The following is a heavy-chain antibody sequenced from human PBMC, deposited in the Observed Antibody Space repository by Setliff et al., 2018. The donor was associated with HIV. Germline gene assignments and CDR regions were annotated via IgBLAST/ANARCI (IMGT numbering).Heavy chain of an antibody. J-gene: IGHJ4*02. CDR3: ARVGYRWGGNDYWAYYFDS. CDR1: GYSISSDYC. Sequence: SETLSLTCGVSGYSISSDYCWGWIRQPPGKGLEWIGNMCHGGNNNYYNPSLKSRVTISVDTSKNQFFLKVTSVTAADTAVYYCARVGYRWGGNDYWAYYFDSWGQGALVTVSS. D-gene: IGHD1-1*01. V-gene: IGHV4-38-2*01. CDR2: MCHGGNNN.